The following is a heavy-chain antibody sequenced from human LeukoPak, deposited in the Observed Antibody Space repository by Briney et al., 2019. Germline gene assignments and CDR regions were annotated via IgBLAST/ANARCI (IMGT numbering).Heavy chain of an antibody. CDR1: GFTFSSYG. D-gene: IGHD6-19*01. CDR3: AKSIAVAGSY. Sequence: GGSLRLSCAASGFTFSSYGMHWVRQAPGKGLEWGAFIRYDGSNKYYADSVKGRFTISRDNSKNTLYLQMNSLRAEDTAVYYCAKSIAVAGSYWGQGTLVTVSS. CDR2: IRYDGSNK. J-gene: IGHJ4*02. V-gene: IGHV3-30*02.